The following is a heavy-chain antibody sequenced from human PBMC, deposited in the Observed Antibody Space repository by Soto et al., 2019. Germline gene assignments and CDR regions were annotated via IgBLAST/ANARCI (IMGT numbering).Heavy chain of an antibody. D-gene: IGHD3-22*01. J-gene: IGHJ4*02. CDR1: GFTFSSYT. V-gene: IGHV3-23*01. Sequence: GGSLRLSCAASGFTFSSYTMTWVRQAPVNGLEFISVIIGIFTSTYYADSVKGRFTISRYNSKNTLYLQMIGLRAEDTDVYYFERARWLLDYWGQGTLVTVSS. CDR2: IIGIFTST. CDR3: ERARWLLDY.